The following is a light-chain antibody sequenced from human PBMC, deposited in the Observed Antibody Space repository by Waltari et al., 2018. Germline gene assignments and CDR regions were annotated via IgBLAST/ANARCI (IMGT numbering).Light chain of an antibody. J-gene: IGLJ3*02. V-gene: IGLV2-8*01. CDR1: SSDVVGYNY. Sequence: QSALTQPPSASGSPGQSVTISCTGTSSDVVGYNYVSWYQQHPSKALKVMIYEVSKRPSGVPDRVSGSKSGNTASLTVSGLQAEDETDYYCSSYAGSNNLVFGGGTKLTVL. CDR2: EVS. CDR3: SSYAGSNNLV.